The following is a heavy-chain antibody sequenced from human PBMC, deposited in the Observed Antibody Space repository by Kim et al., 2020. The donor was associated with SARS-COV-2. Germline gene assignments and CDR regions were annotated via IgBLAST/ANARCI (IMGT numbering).Heavy chain of an antibody. J-gene: IGHJ4*01. CDR2: ISSSGSYI. D-gene: IGHD6-19*01. CDR1: GFTFSSYS. CDR3: ARVLTSGWSYFDY. Sequence: GGSLRLSCAASGFTFSSYSMHWVRQAPGKGLEWISSISSSGSYIYYADSMKGRFTISRDNARASLYLQMNSLRAEDTAVYYCARVLTSGWSYFDYWGQEPWSPSPQ. V-gene: IGHV3-21*01.